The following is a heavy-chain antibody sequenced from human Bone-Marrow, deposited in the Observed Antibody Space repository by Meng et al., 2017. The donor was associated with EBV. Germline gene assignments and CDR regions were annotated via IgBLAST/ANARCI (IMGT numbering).Heavy chain of an antibody. J-gene: IGHJ5*02. CDR2: VHYTGST. V-gene: IGHV4-39*01. CDR1: GAAISSFYY. Sequence: LRESSPGQVKPSETLSLTCTVSGAAISSFYYWGWIRKPPGRGLEWIGSVHYTGSTYYSPSLKSRVTVSVDTSKNQFSLRLTSVTAADTAVYYCARPFPSWQSPRLDPFGAWGQGTLVTVSS. D-gene: IGHD6-19*01. CDR3: ARPFPSWQSPRLDPFGA.